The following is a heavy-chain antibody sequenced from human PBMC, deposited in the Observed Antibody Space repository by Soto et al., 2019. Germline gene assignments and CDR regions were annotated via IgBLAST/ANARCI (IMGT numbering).Heavy chain of an antibody. D-gene: IGHD2-2*02. Sequence: SVKVYCKASGYTFTGSYMHWVRQAPGQGLEWMGRIIPNLGIANYAQKFQGRVTITADKSTSTAYMELSSLRSEDTAVYYCAREKNTVLDYWGQGTLVTVSS. CDR3: AREKNTVLDY. J-gene: IGHJ4*02. CDR2: IIPNLGIA. CDR1: GYTFTGSY. V-gene: IGHV1-69*04.